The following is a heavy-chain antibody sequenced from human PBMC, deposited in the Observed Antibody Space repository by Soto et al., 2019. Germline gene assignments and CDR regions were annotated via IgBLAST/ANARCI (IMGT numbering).Heavy chain of an antibody. J-gene: IGHJ5*01. CDR2: IYAGDSDT. V-gene: IGHV5-51*01. CDR3: AIRSTTSWYKGHSLDS. Sequence: PGPALKISCTGSGYTFSSFWIVWVRQMHGKGLEWMGIIYAGDSDTRYSPSFQGQVTFSTDKSISTAYLQWSSLKASDTATYYCAIRSTTSWYKGHSLDSWGQGTLVTV. D-gene: IGHD1-20*01. CDR1: GYTFSSFW.